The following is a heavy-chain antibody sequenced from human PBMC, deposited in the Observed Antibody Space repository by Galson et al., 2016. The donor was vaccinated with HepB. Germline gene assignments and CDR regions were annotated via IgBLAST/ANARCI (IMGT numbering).Heavy chain of an antibody. CDR3: ARGSSGHVEIDY. Sequence: TFTSYYMHWVRQAPGQGLEWMGILNPSGGSTTYAQKFQGRVTMTRDTSTGTVYMELSSLRSEDTAVYYCARGSSGHVEIDYWGQGTLVTVSS. D-gene: IGHD6-19*01. J-gene: IGHJ4*02. V-gene: IGHV1-46*01. CDR1: TFTSYY. CDR2: LNPSGGST.